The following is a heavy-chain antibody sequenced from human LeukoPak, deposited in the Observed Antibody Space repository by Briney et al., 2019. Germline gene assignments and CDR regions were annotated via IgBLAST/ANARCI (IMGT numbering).Heavy chain of an antibody. D-gene: IGHD6-19*01. CDR3: SRGSGWLSVY. CDR1: GFTFGDYL. CDR2: ISGGTT. Sequence: GGSLRLSCTASGFTFGDYLMSWFRQAPGKGLEWIGFISGGTTEYAASVKGRLTISRDDSTSIAYLQMNSLTTEDTAVYYCSRGSGWLSVYWGQGTLVTVSS. V-gene: IGHV3-49*03. J-gene: IGHJ4*02.